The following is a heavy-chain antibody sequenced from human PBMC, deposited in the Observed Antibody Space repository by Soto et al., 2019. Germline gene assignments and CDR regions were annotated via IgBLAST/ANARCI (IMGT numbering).Heavy chain of an antibody. Sequence: ASVKVSCKASGGTFSSYAISWVRQAPGQGLEWMGGIIPIFGTANYAQKFQGRVTITADESTSTAYMELSSLRSEDTAAYYCARNIHSSDRGIRFDPWGQGTLVTVSS. V-gene: IGHV1-69*13. CDR3: ARNIHSSDRGIRFDP. J-gene: IGHJ5*02. CDR2: IIPIFGTA. D-gene: IGHD3-22*01. CDR1: GGTFSSYA.